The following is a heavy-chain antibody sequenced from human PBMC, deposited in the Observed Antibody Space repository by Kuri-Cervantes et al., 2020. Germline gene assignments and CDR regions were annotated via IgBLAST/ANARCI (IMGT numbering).Heavy chain of an antibody. J-gene: IGHJ3*02. V-gene: IGHV4-59*12. CDR2: NYYSGST. Sequence: SATLSLTCTVSGGSISSYYWSWIRQPPGKGLEWIGYNYYSGSTNYNPSLKSRVTISVDTSKNQFSLKLSSVTAADTAVYYCARVPGGIDAFDIWAKGQWSPSPQ. D-gene: IGHD1-1*01. CDR1: GGSISSYY. CDR3: ARVPGGIDAFDI.